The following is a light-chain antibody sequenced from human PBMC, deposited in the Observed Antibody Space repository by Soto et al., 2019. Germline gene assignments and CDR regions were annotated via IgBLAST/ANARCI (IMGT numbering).Light chain of an antibody. Sequence: EIVLTQSPGTLSLSPGERATLSCRASQSVSSSYLAWYQQKPGQAPRLLIYGASSRATGIPDRFSGSGSGTGFPLTISRLEPEGFAGYYCQQYGSSPWTFGQGNKVEIK. CDR3: QQYGSSPWT. CDR1: QSVSSSY. V-gene: IGKV3-20*01. J-gene: IGKJ1*01. CDR2: GAS.